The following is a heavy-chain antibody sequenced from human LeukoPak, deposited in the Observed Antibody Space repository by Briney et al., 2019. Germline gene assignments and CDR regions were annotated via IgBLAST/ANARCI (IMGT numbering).Heavy chain of an antibody. J-gene: IGHJ4*02. Sequence: GGSLRLSCAASGFTSSSYSMNWIRQAPGKGLEWVPSISGSGEFIYYGDSVKGRVTISRDNGKNSLYLQMNSVRPEDMAVYYCARDDSHGYHFFDSWGRGTLVTVSS. D-gene: IGHD3-22*01. V-gene: IGHV3-21*01. CDR2: ISGSGEFI. CDR1: GFTSSSYS. CDR3: ARDDSHGYHFFDS.